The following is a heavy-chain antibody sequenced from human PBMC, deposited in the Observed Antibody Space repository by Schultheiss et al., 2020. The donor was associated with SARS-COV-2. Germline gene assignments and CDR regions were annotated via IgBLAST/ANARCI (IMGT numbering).Heavy chain of an antibody. Sequence: GGSLRLSCAASGFTFSSYAMHWVRQASGKGLEWVSAISGSGGSTYYADSVKGRFTISRDNSKNTLYLQMNSLRAEDTAVYYCARPLSHGYCSSTSCPPDAFDIWGQGTMVTVSS. V-gene: IGHV3-23*01. D-gene: IGHD2-2*01. CDR1: GFTFSSYA. CDR2: ISGSGGST. CDR3: ARPLSHGYCSSTSCPPDAFDI. J-gene: IGHJ3*02.